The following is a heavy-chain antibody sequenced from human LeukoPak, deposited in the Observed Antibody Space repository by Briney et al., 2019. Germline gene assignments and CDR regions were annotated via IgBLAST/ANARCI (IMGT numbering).Heavy chain of an antibody. J-gene: IGHJ4*02. CDR2: IYHSGST. CDR1: GGSISSNNW. D-gene: IGHD3-16*02. CDR3: ARGSLYHTYYDYVWGSYRAIFDY. V-gene: IGHV4-4*02. Sequence: TSGTLSLTCAVSGGSISSNNWWGWVRQPPGKGLEWIGEIYHSGSTNYNPSLKSRVTISVDTSKSQFSLKLSSVTAADTAVYYCARGSLYHTYYDYVWGSYRAIFDYWGQGTLVTVSS.